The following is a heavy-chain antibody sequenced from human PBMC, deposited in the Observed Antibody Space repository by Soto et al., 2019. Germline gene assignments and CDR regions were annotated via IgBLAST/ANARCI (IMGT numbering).Heavy chain of an antibody. D-gene: IGHD6-19*01. CDR2: IYYSGST. V-gene: IGHV4-59*01. CDR1: GGSISSYY. J-gene: IGHJ5*02. Sequence: PSETLSLTCTVSGGSISSYYWSWIRQPPGQGLEWIGYIYYSGSTNYNPSLKSRVTISVDTSKNQFSLKLSSVTAADTAVYYCAGSSGREGLNCFDPWGQGTLVTVSS. CDR3: AGSSGREGLNCFDP.